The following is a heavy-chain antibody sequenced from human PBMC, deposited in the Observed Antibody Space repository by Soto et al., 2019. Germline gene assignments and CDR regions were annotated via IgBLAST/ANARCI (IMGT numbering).Heavy chain of an antibody. D-gene: IGHD3-16*02. J-gene: IGHJ3*01. Sequence: QVQLVESGGGLVKPGGSLRLSCSASGFTFSDYDMSWIRQAPGKGLEWVSYVGSSGSSIYYADSVKGRFTISRDNAKNSLYLQVNNLRAEDPAVYYCAISVIWGSDRSAYTFDFWGQGTSVTVSS. CDR1: GFTFSDYD. CDR2: VGSSGSSI. CDR3: AISVIWGSDRSAYTFDF. V-gene: IGHV3-11*01.